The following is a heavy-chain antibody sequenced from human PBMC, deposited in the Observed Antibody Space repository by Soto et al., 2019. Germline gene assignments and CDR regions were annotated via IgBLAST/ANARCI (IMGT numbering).Heavy chain of an antibody. V-gene: IGHV1-46*01. J-gene: IGHJ4*02. CDR1: GYTFTTYY. CDR2: NSSDGGRT. CDR3: ATRDPGHY. Sequence: QVQLVQSGAEVKKPGASVKVSCKASGYTFTTYYMHWVRQAPGQGLEWMGINSSDGGRTSYAQKFQGRDTMTRDTSTSTVYMELSSLRSEDTAVYYCATRDPGHYWGQGTLVTVSS.